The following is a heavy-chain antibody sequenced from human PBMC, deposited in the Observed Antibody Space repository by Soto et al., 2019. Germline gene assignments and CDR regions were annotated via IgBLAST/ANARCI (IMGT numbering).Heavy chain of an antibody. V-gene: IGHV4-39*01. J-gene: IGHJ6*02. CDR1: GGSISSSSYY. CDR3: ARRFPAADYYYYGMDV. Sequence: QLQLQESGPGLVKPSETLSLTCTVSGGSISSSSYYWGWIRQPPGKGLEWIGSIYYSGSTYYNPSLKSRVTISVDTSKNQFSLKLSSVTAADTAVYYCARRFPAADYYYYGMDVWGQGTTVTVSS. CDR2: IYYSGST. D-gene: IGHD2-2*01.